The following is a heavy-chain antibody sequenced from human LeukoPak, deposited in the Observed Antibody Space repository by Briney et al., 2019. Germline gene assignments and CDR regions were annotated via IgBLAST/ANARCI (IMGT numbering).Heavy chain of an antibody. D-gene: IGHD3-9*01. CDR2: VRYGGNIK. CDR3: TKDLGTEYNIFDY. CDR1: EFTFSAYA. Sequence: GGSLRLSCATSEFTFSAYAMHWIRQAPGRGLEWVAFVRYGGNIKYYADSVKGRFTISRDNSKNTLYLQMNSLRPDDTAVHYCTKDLGTEYNIFDYWGQGTLVTVSS. J-gene: IGHJ4*02. V-gene: IGHV3-30*02.